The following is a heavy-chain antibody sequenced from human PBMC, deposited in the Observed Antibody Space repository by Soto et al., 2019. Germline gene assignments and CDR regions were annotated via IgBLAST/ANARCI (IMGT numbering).Heavy chain of an antibody. D-gene: IGHD3-3*01. CDR1: GGSISSYY. CDR3: ARHTYYDFSEIYYFDY. CDR2: IYYSGST. Sequence: SETLSLTCTVSGGSISSYYWSWIRQPPGKGLEWIGYIYYSGSTNYNPSLKSRVTISVDTSKNQFSLKLSSVTAADTAVYYCARHTYYDFSEIYYFDYWGQGTLVTVSS. V-gene: IGHV4-59*01. J-gene: IGHJ4*02.